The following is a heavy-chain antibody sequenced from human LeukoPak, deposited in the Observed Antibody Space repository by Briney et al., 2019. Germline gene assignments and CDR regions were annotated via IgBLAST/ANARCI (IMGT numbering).Heavy chain of an antibody. Sequence: GGSLRLSCVGSGFTFSTYWMSWVRQAPGKGLEWVANIKQDGSEKYYVDSVKGRFSISRDNAKNSLYLQMNSLTDGDTAVYYCARGEYEGPDLVRGIIVTGIDYWGQGTLVIVSS. CDR3: ARGEYEGPDLVRGIIVTGIDY. D-gene: IGHD3-10*01. V-gene: IGHV3-7*01. J-gene: IGHJ4*02. CDR2: IKQDGSEK. CDR1: GFTFSTYW.